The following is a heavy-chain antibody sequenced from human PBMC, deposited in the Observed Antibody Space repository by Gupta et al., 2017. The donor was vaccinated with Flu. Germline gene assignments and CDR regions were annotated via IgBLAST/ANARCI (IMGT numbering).Heavy chain of an antibody. D-gene: IGHD1-7*01. CDR2: IYYSGST. CDR3: ARGGCGDWNYAAVDY. V-gene: IGHV4-59*01. J-gene: IGHJ4*02. CDR1: GGSISSYY. Sequence: QMQLQESGPGLVKPSETLSLTCTVSGGSISSYYWIWIRQPPGKGLEWIGYIYYSGSTNYNPSLKSRVTISVDSAKNQVSLKLTSVTAAETAVYYCARGGCGDWNYAAVDYWGQGTLVTVSS.